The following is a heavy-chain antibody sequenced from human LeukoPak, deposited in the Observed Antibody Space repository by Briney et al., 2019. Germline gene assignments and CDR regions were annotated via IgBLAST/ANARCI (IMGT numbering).Heavy chain of an antibody. D-gene: IGHD3-10*01. CDR2: IKQDGSEQ. J-gene: IGHJ5*02. Sequence: GGSLRLSCAASGFTFTTYWMGWVRQAPGKVLEWMANIKQDGSEQYYVDSVKGRFTISRDNAKNSLSLQMNSLRAEDTAVYYCARPLMYYYGSETYFWFDPWGQGTLVTVSS. V-gene: IGHV3-7*01. CDR3: ARPLMYYYGSETYFWFDP. CDR1: GFTFTTYW.